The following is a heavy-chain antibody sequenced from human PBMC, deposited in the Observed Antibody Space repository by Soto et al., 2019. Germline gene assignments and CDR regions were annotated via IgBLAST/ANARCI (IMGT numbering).Heavy chain of an antibody. CDR2: IYYSGST. D-gene: IGHD1-1*01. Sequence: SETLSLTCTVSGGSISSYYWSWIRQPPGKGLQWIGDIYYSGSTNYNPSLKSRVTISVDTSKNQFSLKLTSVTAADTAVYYCARVGGSRTTGFDYWGQGTLVTVPQ. J-gene: IGHJ4*02. CDR1: GGSISSYY. CDR3: ARVGGSRTTGFDY. V-gene: IGHV4-59*01.